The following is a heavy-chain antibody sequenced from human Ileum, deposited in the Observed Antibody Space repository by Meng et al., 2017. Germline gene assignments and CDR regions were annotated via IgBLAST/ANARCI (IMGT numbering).Heavy chain of an antibody. V-gene: IGHV3-74*01. CDR2: INGDGTGT. CDR1: GFTFSGYW. J-gene: IGHJ4*02. Sequence: VQLVVAVVGLCQPGGSLGLSCADSGFTFSGYWMHWFRQGTGKSLVWLSHINGDGTGTSYAESVRGRFTISRDNAKNTLYLQMNSLTVEDTAVYYCVRDGPNYFDQWGQGTLVTVSS. CDR3: VRDGPNYFDQ.